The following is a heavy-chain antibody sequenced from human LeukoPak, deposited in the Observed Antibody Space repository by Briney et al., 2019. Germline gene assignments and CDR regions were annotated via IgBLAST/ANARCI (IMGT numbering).Heavy chain of an antibody. D-gene: IGHD1-26*01. J-gene: IGHJ3*02. CDR2: ISAYNGNT. CDR1: GYTFTSYG. Sequence: ASVKVSCKASGYTFTSYGISWVRQAPGQGLEWMGWISAYNGNTNYAQKLQGRVTMTTDTSTSTAYMELRSLRSDDTAVYYCARESYSGSYSDAFDIWGQGTMVTVSS. V-gene: IGHV1-18*01. CDR3: ARESYSGSYSDAFDI.